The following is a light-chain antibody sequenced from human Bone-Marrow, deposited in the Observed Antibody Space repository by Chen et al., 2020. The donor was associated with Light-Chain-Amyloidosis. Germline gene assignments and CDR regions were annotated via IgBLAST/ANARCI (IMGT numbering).Light chain of an antibody. V-gene: IGLV3-21*02. J-gene: IGLJ3*02. CDR3: QVWDRSSDRPV. CDR1: NIGSTS. Sequence: SYVLTQPSSVSVAHGQTATIARGGNNIGSTSVHWYQQTPGQAPLLVVYDDSDRPSGIPERLSGSNSGNTATLTISRVEAGDEADYYCQVWDRSSDRPVFGGGTKLTVL. CDR2: DDS.